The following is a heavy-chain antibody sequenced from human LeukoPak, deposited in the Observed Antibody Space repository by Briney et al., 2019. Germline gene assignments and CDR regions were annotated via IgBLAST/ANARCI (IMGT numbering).Heavy chain of an antibody. D-gene: IGHD3-3*01. CDR2: ISSNGGST. CDR3: ARVGGYDFWSGYSHFDY. J-gene: IGHJ4*02. Sequence: PGGSLRLSCSASGFTFSRYAMHWVRQAPGKGLEYVSAISSNGGSTYYADSVKGRFTISRDNSKNTLYLQMNSLRAEDTAVYYCARVGGYDFWSGYSHFDYWGQGTLVTVSS. CDR1: GFTFSRYA. V-gene: IGHV3-64*04.